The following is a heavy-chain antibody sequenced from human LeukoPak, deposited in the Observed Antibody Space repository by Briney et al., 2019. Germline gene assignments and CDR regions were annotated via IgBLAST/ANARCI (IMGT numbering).Heavy chain of an antibody. CDR2: ISGSGGST. J-gene: IGHJ3*02. CDR3: AKSYYYDSSGYLPHDAFDI. CDR1: GFTFSRYA. V-gene: IGHV3-23*01. Sequence: GGSLRLSCSASGFTFSRYALHWVRQAPGKGLEWVSGISGSGGSTYSADSVKGRFTISRDNSKNTLCLQMNSLRAEDTAVYCCAKSYYYDSSGYLPHDAFDIWGQGTMVTVSS. D-gene: IGHD3-22*01.